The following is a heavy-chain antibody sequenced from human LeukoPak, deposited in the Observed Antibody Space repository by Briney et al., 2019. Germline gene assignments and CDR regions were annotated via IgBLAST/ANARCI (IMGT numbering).Heavy chain of an antibody. J-gene: IGHJ4*02. CDR2: INPNSGGT. CDR3: ARLSSNFDY. CDR1: GYTFTGYY. V-gene: IGHV1-2*02. Sequence: XXKAXGYTFTGYYMXWVRQAPGQGLELMGWINPNSGGTNYAQKFQGRVTMTRDTSISTAYMELSRLRSDDTAVYYCARLSSNFDYWGQGTLVTVSS. D-gene: IGHD2/OR15-2a*01.